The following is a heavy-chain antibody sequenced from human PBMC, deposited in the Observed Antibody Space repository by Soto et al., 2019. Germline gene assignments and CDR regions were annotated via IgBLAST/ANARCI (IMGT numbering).Heavy chain of an antibody. CDR1: GFTFSNYS. CDR2: MNSGGRS. CDR3: AKALQYSSSRDYFYYGMDV. J-gene: IGHJ6*02. V-gene: IGHV3-23*01. Sequence: VGSPRLSCAASGFTFSNYSMSWVRQAPGKGLEWVSGMNSGGRSYYADSVKGRFTISRDTSKNMLYLQMDSLRADDTAVFYCAKALQYSSSRDYFYYGMDVWGQGTTVTVSS. D-gene: IGHD6-6*01.